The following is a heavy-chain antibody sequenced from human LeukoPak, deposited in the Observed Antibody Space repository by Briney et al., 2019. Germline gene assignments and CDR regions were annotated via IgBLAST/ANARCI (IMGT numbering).Heavy chain of an antibody. CDR1: GGSVSRSTYY. D-gene: IGHD6-19*01. V-gene: IGHV4-61*01. Sequence: SETLSLTCTVSGGSVSRSTYYWSWIRQPPGKGLEWIGYMYYSGSTNYNPSLKSRVTISVDTSKNQFSLKLSSVTAADTAVYYCARNQLGSGWHSSAYWGQGTRVTVSS. J-gene: IGHJ4*02. CDR3: ARNQLGSGWHSSAY. CDR2: MYYSGST.